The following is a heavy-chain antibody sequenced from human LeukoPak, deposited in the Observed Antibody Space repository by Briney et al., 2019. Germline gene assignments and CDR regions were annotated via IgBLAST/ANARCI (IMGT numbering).Heavy chain of an antibody. CDR1: GGSISSYH. CDR3: ARGGGVEWLLSTSAYNWFDP. V-gene: IGHV4-4*07. Sequence: SETLSLTCTASGGSISSYHWSWIRQPAGKGLEWVGRIYTSGNTNYNPSLKSRVTISVDTSKNQFSLKLSSVTAADTAVYYCARGGGVEWLLSTSAYNWFDPWGQGTLVTVSS. CDR2: IYTSGNT. D-gene: IGHD3-3*01. J-gene: IGHJ5*02.